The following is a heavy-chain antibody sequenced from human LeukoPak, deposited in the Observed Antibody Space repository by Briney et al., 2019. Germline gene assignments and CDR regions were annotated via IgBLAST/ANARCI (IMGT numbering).Heavy chain of an antibody. CDR3: ARSYFGSGTFNGFDY. CDR1: GGSISSYY. V-gene: IGHV4-39*07. D-gene: IGHD3-10*01. Sequence: SETLSLTCTVSGGSISSYYWGWIRQPPGKGLEWIGSIYHSGSTYYNPSLKSRVTISLDKSRNQFSLNLNSVSAADTAVYYCARSYFGSGTFNGFDYWGQGTLVTVSS. CDR2: IYHSGST. J-gene: IGHJ4*02.